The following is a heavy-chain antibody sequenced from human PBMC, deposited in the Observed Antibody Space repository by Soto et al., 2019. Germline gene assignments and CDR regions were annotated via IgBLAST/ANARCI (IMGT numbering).Heavy chain of an antibody. CDR3: ARSPLPSIYYDSSGYYYYYGMDV. D-gene: IGHD3-22*01. V-gene: IGHV5-10-1*01. Sequence: GESLKISCKGSGYSFTSYWISWVRQMPGKGLEWMGRIDPSGSYTNYSPSFQGHVTISADKSISTAYLQWSSLKASDTAMYYCARSPLPSIYYDSSGYYYYYGMDVWGQGTTVTVSS. J-gene: IGHJ6*02. CDR2: IDPSGSYT. CDR1: GYSFTSYW.